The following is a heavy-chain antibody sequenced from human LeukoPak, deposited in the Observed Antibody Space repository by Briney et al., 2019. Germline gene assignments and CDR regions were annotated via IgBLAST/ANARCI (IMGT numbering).Heavy chain of an antibody. D-gene: IGHD2-15*01. CDR2: ICGSDSGT. CDR1: GFTFTNYA. J-gene: IGHJ4*02. Sequence: PGGSLRLSCAASGFTFTNYAMSWVRQAPGRGLEWVSGICGSDSGTYYADSVKGRFTISRDNSRNTLYLQINSLRAEDTAVYYCARLYCSGGSCYSVDYWGQGTLVTVSS. V-gene: IGHV3-23*01. CDR3: ARLYCSGGSCYSVDY.